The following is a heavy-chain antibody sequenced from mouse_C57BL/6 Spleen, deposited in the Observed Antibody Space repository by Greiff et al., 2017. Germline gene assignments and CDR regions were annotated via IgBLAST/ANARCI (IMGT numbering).Heavy chain of an antibody. CDR2: IDLANGNT. V-gene: IGHV14-3*01. CDR1: GFYITNTY. J-gene: IGHJ2*01. CDR3: TLQLGRGYFDY. Sequence: EVQRVESVAELVRPGASVKLSCTASGFYITNTYLHWLKQRSEQGLESIGRIDLANGNTKYAPKIQGKATITADTSSNPASLQLSSLTSEDTAIYYCTLQLGRGYFDYGGQGTTLTVSS. D-gene: IGHD4-1*02.